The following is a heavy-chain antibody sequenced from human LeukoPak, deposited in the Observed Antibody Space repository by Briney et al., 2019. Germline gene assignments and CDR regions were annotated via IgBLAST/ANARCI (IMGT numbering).Heavy chain of an antibody. Sequence: SETLSLTCTVSGGSISSYYWSWIRQPPGKGLEWIGNIYYSGSTNYNPSLKSRVTISVDTSKNQFSLKLSSVTAADTAVYYCATRHSYYYDSSGPNDAFDIWGQGTMVTVSS. CDR3: ATRHSYYYDSSGPNDAFDI. D-gene: IGHD3-22*01. V-gene: IGHV4-59*08. CDR2: IYYSGST. CDR1: GGSISSYY. J-gene: IGHJ3*02.